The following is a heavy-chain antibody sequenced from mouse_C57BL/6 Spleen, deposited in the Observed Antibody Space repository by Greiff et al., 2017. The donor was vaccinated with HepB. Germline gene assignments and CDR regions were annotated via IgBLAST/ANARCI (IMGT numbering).Heavy chain of an antibody. J-gene: IGHJ3*01. CDR2: IGPNSGGT. Sequence: VQLQQPGAELVKPGASVKLSCTASGYTFTSYWMPWVKQRPGRGLEWIGRIGPNSGGTKYHENFKSRATKTVDKPSSTAYMQLSGLTAEDSAVECGARRGTDWDEGVAYWGQGTLVTVSA. D-gene: IGHD4-1*01. CDR3: ARRGTDWDEGVAY. CDR1: GYTFTSYW. V-gene: IGHV1-72*01.